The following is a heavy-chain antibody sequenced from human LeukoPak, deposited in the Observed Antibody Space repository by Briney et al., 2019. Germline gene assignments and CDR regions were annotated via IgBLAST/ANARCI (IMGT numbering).Heavy chain of an antibody. J-gene: IGHJ4*02. V-gene: IGHV3-23*01. Sequence: GGSLRLSCAASGFSFSTYAMSWVRQAPGKGLEWVSGISDSGSTYYTDSMKGRFTISRDNSKNTLYLQMNSLRAEDTAVYYCARDHLGGQGTLVTVSS. CDR3: ARDHL. CDR1: GFSFSTYA. CDR2: ISDSGST.